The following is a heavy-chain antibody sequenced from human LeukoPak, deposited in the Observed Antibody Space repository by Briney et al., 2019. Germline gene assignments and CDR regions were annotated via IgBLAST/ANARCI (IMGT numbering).Heavy chain of an antibody. CDR3: ARDRAAAGTYQLDY. V-gene: IGHV4-59*01. Sequence: LSETLSLACTVSGGSISSYYWSWIRQPPGKGLEWIGYIYCSGSTNYNPSLKSRVTISVDTSKNQFSLKLSSVTAADTAVYYCARDRAAAGTYQLDYWGQGTLVTVSS. CDR1: GGSISSYY. D-gene: IGHD6-13*01. CDR2: IYCSGST. J-gene: IGHJ4*02.